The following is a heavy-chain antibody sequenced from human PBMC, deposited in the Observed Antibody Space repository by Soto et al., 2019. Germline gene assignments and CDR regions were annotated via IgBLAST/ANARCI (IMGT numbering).Heavy chain of an antibody. Sequence: PGGSLRLSCAASGFPFSNGWMSWVRQAPGKGLEWVGRIKSKTDGGTTDYAVPVKGRFTISRDDSKNTLYLQMNSLRADDTAVYFCAKDPYSSTWYRVWDSWGQGTLVTVSS. CDR2: IKSKTDGGTT. CDR1: GFPFSNGW. V-gene: IGHV3-15*01. D-gene: IGHD6-13*01. CDR3: AKDPYSSTWYRVWDS. J-gene: IGHJ4*02.